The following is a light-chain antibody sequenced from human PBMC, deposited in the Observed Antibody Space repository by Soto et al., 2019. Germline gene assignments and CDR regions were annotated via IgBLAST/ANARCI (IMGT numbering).Light chain of an antibody. CDR3: QAWDSRHVV. V-gene: IGLV3-1*01. CDR1: KLGNKF. Sequence: SYELTQPPSMSVSPGQTASITCSGEKLGNKFVCWYQQKPGQSPVVVIYQDSRRPSGIPERFSGSNSENTATLTISGTQAMDEADYYCQAWDSRHVVFGGGTKVTVL. J-gene: IGLJ2*01. CDR2: QDS.